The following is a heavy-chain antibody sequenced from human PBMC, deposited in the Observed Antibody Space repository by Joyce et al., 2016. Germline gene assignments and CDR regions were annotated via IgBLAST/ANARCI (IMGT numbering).Heavy chain of an antibody. CDR3: AKVTLGSCSGTTCYPLDS. Sequence: EVQLLESGGGWVQPGGSLRLSCAASGFTFSSYAMSWVRQAPGKVLELVSAISGSDDGTYHADSVRGRFTISRDNSKNTLYLQMNSLTAEDTDIYYCAKVTLGSCSGTTCYPLDSWGQGTLVTVSS. CDR1: GFTFSSYA. CDR2: ISGSDDGT. J-gene: IGHJ4*02. V-gene: IGHV3-23*01. D-gene: IGHD2-15*01.